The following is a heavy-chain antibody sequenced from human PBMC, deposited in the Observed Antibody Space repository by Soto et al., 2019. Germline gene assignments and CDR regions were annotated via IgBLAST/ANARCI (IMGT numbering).Heavy chain of an antibody. CDR1: GNSISTTNW. D-gene: IGHD3-22*01. CDR3: ARDVGYHYDGSPSGQFDF. J-gene: IGHJ4*02. Sequence: QVELQESGPGLVKPSGTLSLTCAVFGNSISTTNWWSWVRQSPGKGLEWIGEIYHSGTSNYNPSLKSRVTISLDKSKNQFSLKLSSVTAADTAVHYCARDVGYHYDGSPSGQFDFWGQGTLVIVSS. V-gene: IGHV4-4*02. CDR2: IYHSGTS.